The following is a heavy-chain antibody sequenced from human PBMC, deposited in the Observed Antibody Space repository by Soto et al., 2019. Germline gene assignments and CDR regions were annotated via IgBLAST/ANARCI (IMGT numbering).Heavy chain of an antibody. D-gene: IGHD2-8*01. V-gene: IGHV4-39*07. J-gene: IGHJ4*02. CDR2: IYYSGST. CDR1: GGSISSSSYY. Sequence: SETLSLTCTVSGGSISSSSYYWGWIRQPPGKGLEWIGNIYYSGSTYYNPSLKSRVTISVDTSKNQFSLKLSSVTAADTAVYYCARDMNGDYFDYWGQGTQVTVSS. CDR3: ARDMNGDYFDY.